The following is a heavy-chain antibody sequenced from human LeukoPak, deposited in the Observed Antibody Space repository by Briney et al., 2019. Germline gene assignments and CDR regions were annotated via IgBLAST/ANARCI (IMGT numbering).Heavy chain of an antibody. J-gene: IGHJ4*02. Sequence: ASVKVSCKASGYTFTGYYMHWVRQAPGQGLEWMGWINPNSGGTNYAQKFQGRVTMTRDTSISTAYMELSRLRSDDTAVYYCARSSSWYLGGIYYFDYWGQGTLVTVSS. CDR3: ARSSSWYLGGIYYFDY. V-gene: IGHV1-2*02. CDR1: GYTFTGYY. D-gene: IGHD6-13*01. CDR2: INPNSGGT.